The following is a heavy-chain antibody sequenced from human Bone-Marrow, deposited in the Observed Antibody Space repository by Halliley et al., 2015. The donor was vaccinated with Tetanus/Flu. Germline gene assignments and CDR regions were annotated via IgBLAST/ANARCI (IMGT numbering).Heavy chain of an antibody. CDR2: MNPNSDST. Sequence: QVQLVQSGAEVKKPGASVKVSCKASGYTFTSYYINWVRQASGQGLEWMGWMNPNSDSTGYAQRFQGRVTMTSNTSVSTAYMELSSLRSEDTAVYYCVRAMTTVSDWGQGTLVTVSS. J-gene: IGHJ4*02. D-gene: IGHD4-4*01. CDR3: VRAMTTVSD. V-gene: IGHV1-8*01. CDR1: GYTFTSYY.